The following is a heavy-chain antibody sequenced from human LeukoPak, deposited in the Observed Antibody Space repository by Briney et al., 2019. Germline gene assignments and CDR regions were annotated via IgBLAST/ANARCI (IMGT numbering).Heavy chain of an antibody. Sequence: SETLSLTCTVSGGSISSYYWSWIRQPPGKGLEWIGYIYYSGSTNYNPSLKSRVTISVDTSKNQFSLKLSSVTAADTAVYYCASIYGSGSSPPDYWGQGTLVTVSS. CDR3: ASIYGSGSSPPDY. J-gene: IGHJ4*02. CDR2: IYYSGST. CDR1: GGSISSYY. V-gene: IGHV4-59*12. D-gene: IGHD3-10*01.